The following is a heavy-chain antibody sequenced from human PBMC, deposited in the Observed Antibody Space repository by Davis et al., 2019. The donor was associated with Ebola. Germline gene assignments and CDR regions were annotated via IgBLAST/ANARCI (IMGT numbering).Heavy chain of an antibody. CDR2: ISWDGRST. J-gene: IGHJ4*02. D-gene: IGHD3-22*01. CDR3: TAYDSTFRNY. Sequence: PGGSLRLSCAASGFTFGAYAMHWVRQAPGKGLEWVSLISWDGRSTAYADSVRDRFSISRDNSRNFLYLQMNGLRVEDSALYYCTAYDSTFRNYWGQGTLVTVSS. CDR1: GFTFGAYA. V-gene: IGHV3-43D*03.